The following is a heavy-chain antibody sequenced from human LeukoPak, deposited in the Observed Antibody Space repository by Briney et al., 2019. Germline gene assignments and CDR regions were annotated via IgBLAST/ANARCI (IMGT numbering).Heavy chain of an antibody. Sequence: GGSLRLSCAASGFTFSSYEMNWVRQAPGKGLAWVANINQDGSSKYYEDSVKGRFTISRDNAENSLYLQMNSLRAEDTAVYYCARDLREHGVFDIWGQGTMVTVSS. CDR3: ARDLREHGVFDI. J-gene: IGHJ3*02. D-gene: IGHD1-26*01. CDR1: GFTFSSYE. CDR2: INQDGSSK. V-gene: IGHV3-7*03.